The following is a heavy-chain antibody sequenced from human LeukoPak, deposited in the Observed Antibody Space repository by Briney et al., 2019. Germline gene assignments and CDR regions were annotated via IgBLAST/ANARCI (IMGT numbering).Heavy chain of an antibody. J-gene: IGHJ3*02. Sequence: SETLSLTCTASGGSISSYYWSWIRQPPGKGLEWIGYIYYSGSTSYNPSLKSRVTISVDTSKKQFSLKLSSVTAPDTAFYYCARYIVSYPHDAFDIWGQGTMVTVSS. CDR3: ARYIVSYPHDAFDI. CDR2: IYYSGST. CDR1: GGSISSYY. D-gene: IGHD1-26*01. V-gene: IGHV4-59*01.